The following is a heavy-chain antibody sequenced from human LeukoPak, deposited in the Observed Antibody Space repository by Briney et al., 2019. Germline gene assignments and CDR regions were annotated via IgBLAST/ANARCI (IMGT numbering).Heavy chain of an antibody. Sequence: GGSLRLSCAASGFTFSSYAMHWVRQAPGKGLEWVAVISYDGSNKYYADSAKGRFTISRDNSKNTLYLQMNSLRAEDTAVYYCARDPRTSSCYFFDYWGQGTLVTVSS. V-gene: IGHV3-30*01. D-gene: IGHD2-2*01. CDR1: GFTFSSYA. J-gene: IGHJ4*02. CDR2: ISYDGSNK. CDR3: ARDPRTSSCYFFDY.